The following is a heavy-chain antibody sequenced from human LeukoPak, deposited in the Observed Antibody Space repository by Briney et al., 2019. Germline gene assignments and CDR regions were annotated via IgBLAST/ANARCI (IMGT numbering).Heavy chain of an antibody. CDR2: ISSSSSYI. J-gene: IGHJ6*03. D-gene: IGHD2-8*01. V-gene: IGHV3-21*01. CDR3: ARDSRYGVRPRAMDV. CDR1: GFTFSSYS. Sequence: PGGSLRLSCAASGFTFSSYSMNWVRQAPGKGLEWVSSISSSSSYIYYADSVKGRFTISRDNAKNSLYLQMNSLRAGDTAVYYCARDSRYGVRPRAMDVWGKGTTVTVSS.